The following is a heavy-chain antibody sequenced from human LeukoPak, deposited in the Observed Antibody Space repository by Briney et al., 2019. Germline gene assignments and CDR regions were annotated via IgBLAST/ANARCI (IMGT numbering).Heavy chain of an antibody. J-gene: IGHJ4*02. D-gene: IGHD4-17*01. CDR1: GYTFTSYA. CDR2: INAGNGNT. CDR3: AKYGDYGDASAYFDY. V-gene: IGHV1-3*01. Sequence: ASVKASCKASGYTFTSYAMHWVRQAPGQRLEWMGWINAGNGNTKYSQKFQGRVTITRDTSASTAYMELSSLRAEDTAVYYCAKYGDYGDASAYFDYWGQGTLVTVSS.